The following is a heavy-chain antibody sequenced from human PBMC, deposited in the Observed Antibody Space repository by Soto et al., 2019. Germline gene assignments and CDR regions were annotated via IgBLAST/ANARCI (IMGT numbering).Heavy chain of an antibody. D-gene: IGHD3-22*01. Sequence: SETLSLTCAVYGGSFSGYYWSWIRQPPGKGLEWIGEINHSGSTYYNPSLRSRVVISVDKSKNQFSLKLSSVTAADTAVYYCAGLYPYESRGYHINYWGQGTQVTIYS. J-gene: IGHJ4*02. CDR2: INHSGST. V-gene: IGHV4-34*01. CDR3: AGLYPYESRGYHINY. CDR1: GGSFSGYY.